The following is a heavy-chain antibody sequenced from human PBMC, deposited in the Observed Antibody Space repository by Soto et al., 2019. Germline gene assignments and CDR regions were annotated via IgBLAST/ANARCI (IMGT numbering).Heavy chain of an antibody. Sequence: EVQLLESGGGLVQPGGSLRLSCAASGFTFSSYAMSWVRQAPGKGLEWVSAISGSGGSTYYADSVKGRFTISRDNSKNTVYRQMISLRAEDTAVYYCAKDAIVGVVRVVDPWGQGTLVTVSS. D-gene: IGHD3-3*01. CDR1: GFTFSSYA. V-gene: IGHV3-23*01. CDR3: AKDAIVGVVRVVDP. CDR2: ISGSGGST. J-gene: IGHJ5*02.